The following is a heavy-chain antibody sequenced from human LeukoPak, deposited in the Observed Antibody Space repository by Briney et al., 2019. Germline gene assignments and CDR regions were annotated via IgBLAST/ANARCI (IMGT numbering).Heavy chain of an antibody. D-gene: IGHD2-15*01. Sequence: GASVKVSCKASGYSFRGYYIHWVRQAPGQGLEWMGWINPNTGSTNYAQRFQGRVTVTRDTSNSPSYLELSGLKSDDTAGYYCARGYCTGGSCSVVDVWGQGTLVSVSS. V-gene: IGHV1-2*02. CDR3: ARGYCTGGSCSVVDV. J-gene: IGHJ4*02. CDR2: INPNTGST. CDR1: GYSFRGYY.